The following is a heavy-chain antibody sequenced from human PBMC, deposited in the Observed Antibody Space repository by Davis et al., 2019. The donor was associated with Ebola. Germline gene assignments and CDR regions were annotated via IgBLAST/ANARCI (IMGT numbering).Heavy chain of an antibody. J-gene: IGHJ4*02. CDR1: GFTFSSYD. CDR2: ISYDGSNK. V-gene: IGHV3-30-3*01. D-gene: IGHD1-26*01. CDR3: ARASGSYYFLDY. Sequence: GASLKISCAASGFTFSSYDMHWVRQAPGKGLEWVAVISYDGSNKYYADSVKGRFTISRDNSKNALYLQMNSLRAEDTAVYYCARASGSYYFLDYWGQGTLVTVSS.